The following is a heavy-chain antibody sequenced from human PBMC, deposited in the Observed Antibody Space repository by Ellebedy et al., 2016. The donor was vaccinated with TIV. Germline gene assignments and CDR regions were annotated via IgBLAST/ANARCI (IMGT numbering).Heavy chain of an antibody. J-gene: IGHJ4*02. Sequence: MPSETLSLTCTVSGGSISSSFHYWGWIRQPPGKGLEWIGSVYYSGTTYYNPSLKGRTAISIDPTKSNFSLKLTSVTAADTSFYYCARRSSGSARFDYWGQGAQVIVSS. CDR3: ARRSSGSARFDY. V-gene: IGHV4-39*02. CDR1: GGSISSSFHY. D-gene: IGHD1-26*01. CDR2: VYYSGTT.